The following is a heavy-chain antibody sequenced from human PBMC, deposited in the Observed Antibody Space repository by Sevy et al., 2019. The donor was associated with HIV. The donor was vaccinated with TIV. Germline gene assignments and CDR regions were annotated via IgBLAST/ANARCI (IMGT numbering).Heavy chain of an antibody. CDR1: GGSISSYF. CDR3: ARDSTTRPRVLDY. D-gene: IGHD1-1*01. V-gene: IGHV4-59*01. Sequence: SETLSLTCSVSGGSISSYFWTWDRQSPGKGLEWIGNIYFTGNTDYSPSLKSRVTLSLDTSKSQFSLTLKSVTAAATAIYFCARDSTTRPRVLDYWGQGTLVTVSS. J-gene: IGHJ4*02. CDR2: IYFTGNT.